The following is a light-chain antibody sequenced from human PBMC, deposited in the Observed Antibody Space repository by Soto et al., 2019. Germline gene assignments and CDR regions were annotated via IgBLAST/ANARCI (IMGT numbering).Light chain of an antibody. Sequence: EIVLTQSPATLSLSPGERATLSCRASQSVSIYLAWYQQKPGQAPRLLIYDASKRATGIPARFSGSGSGTAFTLTISSLEPEDFAIYYCQQRSNWPFTFGPGTTVDIK. CDR3: QQRSNWPFT. CDR1: QSVSIY. V-gene: IGKV3-11*01. J-gene: IGKJ3*01. CDR2: DAS.